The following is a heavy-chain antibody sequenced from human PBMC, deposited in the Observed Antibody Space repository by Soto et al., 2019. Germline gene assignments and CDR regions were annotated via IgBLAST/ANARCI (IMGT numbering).Heavy chain of an antibody. V-gene: IGHV3-30*18. CDR3: AKEGGLSGSYYISSSYYFDY. CDR2: ISYDGSNT. Sequence: PGVPLRLSCVAAGFTFISYGMHWVRQAPGKGLEWVAIISYDGSNTYYADSVKGRFTISRDNSKNTLYLQMNSLRAEDTSVYYCAKEGGLSGSYYISSSYYFDYWGQGTLVTAPQ. D-gene: IGHD1-26*01. CDR1: GFTFISYG. J-gene: IGHJ4*02.